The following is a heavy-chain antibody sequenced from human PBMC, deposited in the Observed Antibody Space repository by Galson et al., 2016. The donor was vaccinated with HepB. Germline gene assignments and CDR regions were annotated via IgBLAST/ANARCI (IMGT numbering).Heavy chain of an antibody. CDR1: GYTFTGYY. CDR2: INPNSGGT. D-gene: IGHD3-22*01. J-gene: IGHJ4*02. V-gene: IGHV1-2*04. CDR3: ARGTFTRYYYDSSGYSDPYDY. Sequence: SVKVSCKASGYTFTGYYMHWVRQAPGQGLEWMGWINPNSGGTNYAQKFQGWVTMTRDTSISTAYMELSRLRSDDTAVYYCARGTFTRYYYDSSGYSDPYDYWGQGTLVTVSS.